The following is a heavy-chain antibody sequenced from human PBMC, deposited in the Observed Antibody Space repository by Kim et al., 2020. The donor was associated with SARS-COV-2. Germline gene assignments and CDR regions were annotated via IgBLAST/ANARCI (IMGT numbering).Heavy chain of an antibody. CDR3: VVGLSELQFNWEFDY. J-gene: IGHJ4*02. Sequence: DSGKGRFTISRENSKNTLYLQMNSLRAEDTAVYYCVVGLSELQFNWEFDYWGQGTLVTVSS. V-gene: IGHV3-30*07. D-gene: IGHD7-27*01.